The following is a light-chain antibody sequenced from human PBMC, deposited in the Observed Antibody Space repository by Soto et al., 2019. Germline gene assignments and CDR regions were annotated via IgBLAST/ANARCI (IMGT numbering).Light chain of an antibody. J-gene: IGKJ4*01. Sequence: EIVITHSPSTLSVSPVERTTLSFMASQSVGNNLAWYQQKPGQAPRLLIYGAYTRATGIPARFSGSGFGTEFTLTISSLQPEDFATYYCQKSHSTPLNFGGGTKVDIK. CDR3: QKSHSTPLN. CDR1: QSVGNN. CDR2: GAY. V-gene: IGKV3-15*01.